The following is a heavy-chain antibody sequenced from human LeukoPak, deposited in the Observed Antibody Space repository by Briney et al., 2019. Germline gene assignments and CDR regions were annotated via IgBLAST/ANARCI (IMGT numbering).Heavy chain of an antibody. Sequence: PGRSLTLSCPASGFTFSSYAMHWVRQAPGKGVEWVAVISYEGRNKYYADSWKDRFPISRDNSNNTLYLQMNSLSAADTAVYYCASYCRGSYWGQGTLVTVSS. D-gene: IGHD2-15*01. J-gene: IGHJ4*02. CDR1: GFTFSSYA. CDR2: ISYEGRNK. V-gene: IGHV3-30*04. CDR3: ASYCRGSY.